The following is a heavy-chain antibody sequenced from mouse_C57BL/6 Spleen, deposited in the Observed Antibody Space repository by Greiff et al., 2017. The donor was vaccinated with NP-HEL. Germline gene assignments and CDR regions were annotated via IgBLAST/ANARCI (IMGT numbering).Heavy chain of an antibody. Sequence: QQPGAELVKPGASGKISFQASGYTLTSLWVTWVKQRPGPGLGWVGDIFPGSGSTNYNEKFKSKATLTVDTSSSTAYMQLSSLTSEDSAVYYCARGGYSNYGPFAYWGQGTLVTVSA. D-gene: IGHD2-5*01. CDR3: ARGGYSNYGPFAY. CDR2: IFPGSGST. CDR1: GYTLTSLW. J-gene: IGHJ3*01. V-gene: IGHV1-55*01.